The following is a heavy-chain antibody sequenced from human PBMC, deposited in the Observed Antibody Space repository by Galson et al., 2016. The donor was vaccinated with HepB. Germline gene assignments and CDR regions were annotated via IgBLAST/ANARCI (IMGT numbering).Heavy chain of an antibody. CDR1: GGSISSSSYY. Sequence: SETLSLTCTVSGGSISSSSYYWGWIRQPPGKGLEWIGSIYYSGNTYYNPSLKSRVTISVDTSKNHFSLRLTSVTAADTAVYYCARSMAPWFGESLFAYWGQGTLVTVSS. D-gene: IGHD3-10*01. J-gene: IGHJ4*02. CDR2: IYYSGNT. V-gene: IGHV4-39*02. CDR3: ARSMAPWFGESLFAY.